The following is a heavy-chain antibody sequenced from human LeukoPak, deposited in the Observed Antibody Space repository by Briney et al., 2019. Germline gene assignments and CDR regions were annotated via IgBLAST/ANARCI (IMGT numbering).Heavy chain of an antibody. CDR1: GFTFSDYY. CDR2: ISSSGSTI. V-gene: IGHV3-11*01. CDR3: ARGKAALQP. J-gene: IGHJ5*02. D-gene: IGHD6-25*01. Sequence: GGCLRLSCAASGFTFSDYYMSWIRQAPGKGLEWVSYISSSGSTIYYADSVKGRFTISKDNVKKSLYLQMNSLRAEETAVYYCARGKAALQPWGQGTLVTVSS.